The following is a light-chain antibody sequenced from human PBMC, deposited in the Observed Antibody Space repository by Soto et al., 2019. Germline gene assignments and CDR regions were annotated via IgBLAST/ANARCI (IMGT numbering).Light chain of an antibody. V-gene: IGLV2-14*01. CDR1: SSDVDDYNY. CDR3: SSYGSRSTLVV. J-gene: IGLJ2*01. CDR2: NVN. Sequence: QSVLTQPASVSGSPGQSITISCTGTSSDVDDYNYVSWYQQHPGKAPKLMIYNVNNRPSGVSNRFSGSKSGNTASLTISGLQAEDEADYYCSSYGSRSTLVVFGGGTKVTVL.